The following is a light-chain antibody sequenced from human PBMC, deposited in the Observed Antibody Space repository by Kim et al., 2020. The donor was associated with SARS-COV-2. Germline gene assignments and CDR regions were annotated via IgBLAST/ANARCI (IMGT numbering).Light chain of an antibody. V-gene: IGKV1D-12*01. CDR1: QAIGSW. Sequence: IQMTQSPSSVSASVGDRVTITCRASQAIGSWLAWYQQKPGRAPKLLIYAASSLQSGVPSRFSGSGSGTNFTLTVTSLQPEDFATYYCQKTNSFPLTFGGGTKVEIK. J-gene: IGKJ4*01. CDR2: AAS. CDR3: QKTNSFPLT.